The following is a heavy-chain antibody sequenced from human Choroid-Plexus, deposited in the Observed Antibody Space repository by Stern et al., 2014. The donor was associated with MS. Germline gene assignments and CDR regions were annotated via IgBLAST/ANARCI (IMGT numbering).Heavy chain of an antibody. Sequence: VQLVESGGGVVQPGWPLRLSCVASGFTFGSCAMHWVRQAPGKGLEWVAGVSYDGSNKYYADTVKGRFTISNDNSQNTLYMQMSSLRPEDTAVYYCAKDRQYLTYFFDHWGQGSLVTVSS. V-gene: IGHV3-30*18. J-gene: IGHJ5*02. CDR1: GFTFGSCA. CDR2: VSYDGSNK. D-gene: IGHD2/OR15-2a*01. CDR3: AKDRQYLTYFFDH.